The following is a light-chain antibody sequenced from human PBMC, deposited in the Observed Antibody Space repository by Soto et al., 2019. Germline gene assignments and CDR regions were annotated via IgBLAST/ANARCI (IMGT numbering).Light chain of an antibody. V-gene: IGKV3-15*01. CDR3: QQYNKWPIT. CDR1: QSVGSL. CDR2: RAS. Sequence: EIVLTQPPATLSVSPGERATLSCRASQSVGSLLAWYQQKTGQAPRLLIYRASSRATGISGSFRGSGSGTEFTLTITSLQSEDSAVYYCQQYNKWPITFGQGTRLEIK. J-gene: IGKJ5*01.